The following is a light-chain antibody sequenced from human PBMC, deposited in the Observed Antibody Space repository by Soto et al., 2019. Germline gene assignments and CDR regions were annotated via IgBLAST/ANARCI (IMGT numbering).Light chain of an antibody. CDR3: QQYESSPLT. Sequence: EIVLTQSPDTLSLSPGERATLSCRPSQSVSSTYLAWYQQKPGQAPRLLIYRASTRATGIPDRFSSSGSGTDFNVTISRREPEDFAVYYCQQYESSPLTFSGGTKVEIK. J-gene: IGKJ4*01. CDR1: QSVSSTY. V-gene: IGKV3-20*01. CDR2: RAS.